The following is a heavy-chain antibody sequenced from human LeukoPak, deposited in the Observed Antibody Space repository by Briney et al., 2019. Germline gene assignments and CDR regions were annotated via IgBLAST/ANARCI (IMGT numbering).Heavy chain of an antibody. D-gene: IGHD3-16*02. J-gene: IGHJ4*02. CDR1: GGSFSGYY. CDR2: MNHSGST. CDR3: ARVCYDYVWGSYRTGDYIDY. Sequence: SETLSLTCAVDGGSFSGYYWSWIRQPPGKGLEWIGEMNHSGSTNYNPSLKSRVTISVDTSKNQFSLKLSSVTAADTAVYYCARVCYDYVWGSYRTGDYIDYWGQGTLVTVSS. V-gene: IGHV4-34*01.